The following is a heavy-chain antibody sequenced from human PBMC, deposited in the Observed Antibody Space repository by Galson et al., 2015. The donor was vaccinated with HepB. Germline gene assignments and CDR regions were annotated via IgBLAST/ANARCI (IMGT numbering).Heavy chain of an antibody. CDR2: INPNSGGT. Sequence: SVKVSCKASGYTFIGYSIHWVRQAPGHGLEWMGRINPNSGGTNYAQKFQGRVTMTRDTSITTVYMKLSTLRSDDTAVYYCARDRRTSYYASRSAFGMDVWGQGTTVTVSS. D-gene: IGHD3-10*01. CDR3: ARDRRTSYYASRSAFGMDV. J-gene: IGHJ6*02. CDR1: GYTFIGYS. V-gene: IGHV1-2*06.